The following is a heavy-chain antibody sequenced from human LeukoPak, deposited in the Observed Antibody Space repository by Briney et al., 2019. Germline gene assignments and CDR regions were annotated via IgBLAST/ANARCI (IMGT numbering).Heavy chain of an antibody. CDR2: IRSKANRYST. Sequence: GGSLRLSCAASGFTFSGSAMHWVRQASGKGLEWVGRIRSKANRYSTAYAASVKGRFTISRDDSKNTAYLQMNSLKTEDTPVYYYTRAYYDFWSGYSEGVFDDWGQGRLVTVHS. CDR3: TRAYYDFWSGYSEGVFDD. D-gene: IGHD3-3*01. J-gene: IGHJ4*02. CDR1: GFTFSGSA. V-gene: IGHV3-73*01.